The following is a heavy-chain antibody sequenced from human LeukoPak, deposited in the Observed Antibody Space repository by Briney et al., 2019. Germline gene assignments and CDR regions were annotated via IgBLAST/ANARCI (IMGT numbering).Heavy chain of an antibody. Sequence: GRSLRLSCAASGFTFDDYAMRWVRQAPGKGLEWVSGISWNGGSIGYADSVKGRFTISRDNAKNSLYLQMNSLRAEDTAVYYCAKVIGPVVVPAAFCFDYWGQGTLVTVSS. CDR3: AKVIGPVVVPAAFCFDY. J-gene: IGHJ4*02. CDR2: ISWNGGSI. CDR1: GFTFDDYA. V-gene: IGHV3-9*01. D-gene: IGHD2-2*01.